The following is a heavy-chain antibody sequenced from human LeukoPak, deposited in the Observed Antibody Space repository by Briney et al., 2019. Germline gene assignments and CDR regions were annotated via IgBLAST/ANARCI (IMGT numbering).Heavy chain of an antibody. CDR1: GFSSCSFG. V-gene: IGHV3-64D*09. CDR2: IAASWGNT. J-gene: IGHJ4*02. CDR3: VPLGRDAANDIHYK. Sequence: PGGSLRLSCLVSGFSSCSFGMHWVRQTPGKGLEFVSAIAASWGNTYYTASAKGRFTISRDNSKNILFLQMTSLRPEDTAVYYCVPLGRDAANDIHYKRGQGTLVTVSS. D-gene: IGHD5-24*01.